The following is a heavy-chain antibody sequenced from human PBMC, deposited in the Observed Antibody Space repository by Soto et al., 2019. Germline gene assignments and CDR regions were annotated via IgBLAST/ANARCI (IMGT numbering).Heavy chain of an antibody. CDR1: GFTFSSYG. J-gene: IGHJ4*02. CDR3: AKDSTHDY. D-gene: IGHD2-2*01. Sequence: GGSLRLSCAASGFTFSSYGMHWVRQAPGKGLEWVAVISYDGSNKYYADSVKGRFTISRDNSKNTLYPQMNSLRAEDTAVYYCAKDSTHDYWGQGTLVTVSS. CDR2: ISYDGSNK. V-gene: IGHV3-30*18.